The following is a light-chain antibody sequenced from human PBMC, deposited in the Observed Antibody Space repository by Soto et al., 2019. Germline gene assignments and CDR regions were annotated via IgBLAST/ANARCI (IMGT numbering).Light chain of an antibody. V-gene: IGKV3-20*01. J-gene: IGKJ1*01. CDR2: GAS. CDR1: QSVSSSY. CDR3: QQYGSSRT. Sequence: TQSPGTLSLSPGERATLSCRASQSVSSSYLAWYQQKPGQAPRLLIYGASSRATGIPDRFSGSGSGTDFTLTISRLEPEDFAVYYCQQYGSSRTFGQGTKVDNK.